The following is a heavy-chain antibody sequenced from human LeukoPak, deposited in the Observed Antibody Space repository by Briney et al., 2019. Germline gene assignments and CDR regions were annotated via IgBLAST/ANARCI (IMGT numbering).Heavy chain of an antibody. J-gene: IGHJ4*02. CDR3: ARLQLWWTPLNDY. CDR1: GGSISSSSYY. CDR2: IYYSGST. D-gene: IGHD2-21*01. Sequence: SETLSLTCTVSGGSISSSSYYWGWIRQPPGKGLEWIGSIYYSGSTYYNPSLKSRVTISVDTSKNQFSLKLSSVTAADTAVYYCARLQLWWTPLNDYWGQGTLVTVSS. V-gene: IGHV4-39*01.